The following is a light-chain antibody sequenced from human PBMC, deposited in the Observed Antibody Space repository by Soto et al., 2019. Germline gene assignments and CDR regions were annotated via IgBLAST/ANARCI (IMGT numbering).Light chain of an antibody. J-gene: IGLJ2*01. CDR1: TGAVTIDHY. V-gene: IGLV7-43*01. CDR2: SIS. CDR3: LLYYDGPWI. Sequence: VVTQEPSLTVSPGGTVTLTCASSTGAVTIDHYPNWLQQKPGQAPRSLIFSISNTHSWTPARFSGSLLGGKAALILSGVQPEDEAEYYCLLYYDGPWIFGGGTKVTVL.